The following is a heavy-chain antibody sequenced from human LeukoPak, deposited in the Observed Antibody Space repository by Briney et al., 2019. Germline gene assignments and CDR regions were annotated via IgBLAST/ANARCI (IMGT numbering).Heavy chain of an antibody. CDR2: ISSSGSTI. CDR3: AKGQEYSSFHGDAFDI. V-gene: IGHV3-11*01. J-gene: IGHJ3*02. Sequence: PGGSLRLSCAASGFTFSDYYMSWIRQAPGKGLEWVSYISSSGSTIYYADSVKGRFTISRDNSKNTLYLQMNSLRAEDTAVYYCAKGQEYSSFHGDAFDIWGQGTMVTVSS. D-gene: IGHD6-6*01. CDR1: GFTFSDYY.